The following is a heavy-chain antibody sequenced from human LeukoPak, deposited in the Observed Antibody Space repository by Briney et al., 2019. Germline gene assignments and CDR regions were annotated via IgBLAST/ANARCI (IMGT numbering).Heavy chain of an antibody. CDR1: GFTITAYA. Sequence: GGSLRLSCAASGFTITAYAMSWVRQSPGKGLEWVSGIGITSEYIHYADSVKGRFTISRDNSKNTVYLEMSSLRDEDAAVYYCVKDPNGVYVGAFDTWGQGTMVIVSS. V-gene: IGHV3-23*01. CDR2: IGITSEYI. CDR3: VKDPNGVYVGAFDT. J-gene: IGHJ3*02. D-gene: IGHD5/OR15-5a*01.